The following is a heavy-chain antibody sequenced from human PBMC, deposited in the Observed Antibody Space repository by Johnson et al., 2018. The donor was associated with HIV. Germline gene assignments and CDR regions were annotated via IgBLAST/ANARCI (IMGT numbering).Heavy chain of an antibody. D-gene: IGHD3-16*01. CDR2: IYRGGAT. Sequence: EVQLVESGGGVVRPGGSLRLSCAASGFSVSASYMSWLRQAPGKALEWVSVIYRGGATYYAASVQGRFTISRDNSKNTLYLQMESLRADDTALYYCARYGGGASEAFDIWGQGTMVTVSS. J-gene: IGHJ3*02. CDR3: ARYGGGASEAFDI. V-gene: IGHV3-66*01. CDR1: GFSVSASY.